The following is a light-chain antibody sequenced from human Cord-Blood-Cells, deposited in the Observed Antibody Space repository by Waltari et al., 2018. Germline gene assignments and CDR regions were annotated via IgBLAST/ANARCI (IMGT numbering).Light chain of an antibody. J-gene: IGLJ2*01. CDR3: GTWDSSLSAVV. CDR2: ENN. Sequence: QSVLTQPPSVSAAPGPKVPISCSGSSSNIGNNYVSWYQQLPGTAPKLLIYENNKRPSGIPDRFSGSKSGTSATLGITGLQTGDEADYYCGTWDSSLSAVVFGGGTKLTVL. CDR1: SSNIGNNY. V-gene: IGLV1-51*02.